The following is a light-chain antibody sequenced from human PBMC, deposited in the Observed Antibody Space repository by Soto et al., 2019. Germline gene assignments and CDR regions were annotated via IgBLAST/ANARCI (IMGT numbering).Light chain of an antibody. CDR1: SSNIGNNY. V-gene: IGLV1-51*01. CDR3: GTWDSSLSARYV. Sequence: QSVLTQPPSVSAAPGQKVTISCSGSSSNIGNNYVSWYQQLPGTAPKLLIYDNNKRPSGIPDRFSGSKSGTSATLGITGLQTGDEADYYSGTWDSSLSARYVFGTGTKVTVL. J-gene: IGLJ1*01. CDR2: DNN.